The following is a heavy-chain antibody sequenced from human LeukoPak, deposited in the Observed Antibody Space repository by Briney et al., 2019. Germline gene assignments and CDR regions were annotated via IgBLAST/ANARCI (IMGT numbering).Heavy chain of an antibody. J-gene: IGHJ4*02. CDR3: ARDIGDSSGSIRGDY. CDR1: GYTFTSCG. Sequence: GASVKVSCKASGYTFTSCGISWVRQAPGQGLEWMGWISAYNGNTNYAQKLQGRVTMTTDTSTSTAYMELRSLRSDDTTVYYCARDIGDSSGSIRGDYWGQGTLVTVSS. V-gene: IGHV1-18*01. CDR2: ISAYNGNT. D-gene: IGHD3-22*01.